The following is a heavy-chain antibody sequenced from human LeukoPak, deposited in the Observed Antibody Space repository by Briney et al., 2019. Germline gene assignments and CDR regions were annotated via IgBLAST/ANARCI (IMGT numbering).Heavy chain of an antibody. Sequence: PSETLSLTCTVSGGSISSYYWSWIRQPPGKGLEWIGYIYYSGSSDYNPSLESRVTISVDTPKNQFSLKVTSVTAADTAVYYCALGSTGAFDPWGQGTLVTVSS. CDR1: GGSISSYY. CDR3: ALGSTGAFDP. D-gene: IGHD2-15*01. V-gene: IGHV4-59*01. CDR2: IYYSGSS. J-gene: IGHJ5*02.